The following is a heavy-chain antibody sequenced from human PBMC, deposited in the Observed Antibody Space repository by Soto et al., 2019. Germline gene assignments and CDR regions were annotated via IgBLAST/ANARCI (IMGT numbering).Heavy chain of an antibody. V-gene: IGHV1-2*02. Sequence: GASVKVSCKASGYTFTGYYMHWVRQAPGQGLEWMGWINPNSGGTNYAQKFQGRVTMTRDTSISTAYMELSRLRSDDTAVYYCARVVPDFWIGYYLSGLAWFDPWGQGTLVTVSS. J-gene: IGHJ5*02. CDR3: ARVVPDFWIGYYLSGLAWFDP. CDR1: GYTFTGYY. CDR2: INPNSGGT. D-gene: IGHD3-3*01.